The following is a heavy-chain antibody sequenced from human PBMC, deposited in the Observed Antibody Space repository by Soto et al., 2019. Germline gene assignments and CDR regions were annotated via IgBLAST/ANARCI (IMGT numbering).Heavy chain of an antibody. CDR2: ISGSGGST. V-gene: IGHV3-23*01. J-gene: IGHJ4*02. CDR1: GFTFSNYA. Sequence: EVQLLESGGGLVQPGGSLRLSGAASGFTFSNYAVTWVRQAPGKGLERVSTISGSGGSTYYADSVKSRFTISRDNPKTLMYRQMNSLRAEETAVSYCAKDQGSSWYEIDYWGQGTLVTVSS. D-gene: IGHD6-13*01. CDR3: AKDQGSSWYEIDY.